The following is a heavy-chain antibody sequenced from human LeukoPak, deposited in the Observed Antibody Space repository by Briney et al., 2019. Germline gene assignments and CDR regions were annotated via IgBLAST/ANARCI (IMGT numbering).Heavy chain of an antibody. CDR2: ISGSGGST. V-gene: IGHV3-23*01. CDR3: AKGLTVVTRPFDY. Sequence: GGSLRLSCAASGFTFSDYYMSWIRQAPGKGLEWVSAISGSGGSTYYADSVKGRFTISRDNSKNTLYLQMNSLRAEDTAVYYCAKGLTVVTRPFDYWGQGTLVTVSS. CDR1: GFTFSDYY. J-gene: IGHJ4*02. D-gene: IGHD4-23*01.